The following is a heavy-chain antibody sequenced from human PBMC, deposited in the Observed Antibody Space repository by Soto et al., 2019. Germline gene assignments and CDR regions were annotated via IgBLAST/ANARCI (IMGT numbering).Heavy chain of an antibody. CDR2: ISWNSGSI. D-gene: IGHD3-3*01. Sequence: EVQLVESGGGLVQPGRSLRLSCAASGFTFDDYAMHWVRQAPGKGLEWVSGISWNSGSIGYADSVKGRFTISRDNAKNSLYLQMNSLRAEDTALYYCAKDRGTEWSGYFPFDYWGQGTLVTVSS. J-gene: IGHJ4*02. CDR1: GFTFDDYA. CDR3: AKDRGTEWSGYFPFDY. V-gene: IGHV3-9*01.